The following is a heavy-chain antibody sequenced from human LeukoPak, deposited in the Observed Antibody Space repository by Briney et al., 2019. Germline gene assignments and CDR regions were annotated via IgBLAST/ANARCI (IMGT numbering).Heavy chain of an antibody. D-gene: IGHD3-3*01. CDR2: ISSGSSYI. CDR1: GFTFSSYS. V-gene: IGHV3-21*01. J-gene: IGHJ3*02. CDR3: ARDEAGVRFLEWLPGGDAFDI. Sequence: GGSLRLSCAASGFTFSSYSMNWVRQAPGKGLEWVSSISSGSSYIYYADSVKGRFTISRDNAKNSLYLQMNSLRAEDTAVYYYARDEAGVRFLEWLPGGDAFDIWGQGTMVTVSS.